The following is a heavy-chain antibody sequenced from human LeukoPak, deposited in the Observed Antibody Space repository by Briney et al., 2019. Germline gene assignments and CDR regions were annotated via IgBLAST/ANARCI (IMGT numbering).Heavy chain of an antibody. CDR2: IRSKANSYAT. CDR1: GFTFSGSA. J-gene: IGHJ6*04. Sequence: PGGSLRLSCAASGFTFSGSAMHWVRQASGKGLEWVGRIRSKANSYATAYAASVKGRFTISRDDSKNTAYLQMNSLKTEDTAVYYCTRHPDCSSTSCYRHYCYYYGMDVWGKGTTVTVSS. V-gene: IGHV3-73*01. CDR3: TRHPDCSSTSCYRHYCYYYGMDV. D-gene: IGHD2-2*02.